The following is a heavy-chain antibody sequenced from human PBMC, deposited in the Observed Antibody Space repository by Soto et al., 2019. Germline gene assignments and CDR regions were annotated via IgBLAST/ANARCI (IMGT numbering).Heavy chain of an antibody. J-gene: IGHJ4*02. CDR2: ILPMFGTP. CDR1: VVAFNRQD. V-gene: IGHV1-69*13. Sequence: SFEASCKYSVVAFNRQDISCVRQAPGQGLEWMGGILPMFGTPHYAEKFQDRVTITADESTGTAYLELSSLTSEDTAVYYCATSEGRDGYSFDYWGPGTLVTVSP. CDR3: ATSEGRDGYSFDY. D-gene: IGHD5-12*01.